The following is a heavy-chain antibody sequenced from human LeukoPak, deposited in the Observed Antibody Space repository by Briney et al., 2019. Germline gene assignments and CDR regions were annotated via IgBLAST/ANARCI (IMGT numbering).Heavy chain of an antibody. Sequence: SETLSLTCAVYGGSFSGYYWSWIRQPPGKGLEWIGYIYYSGSTYYNPSLKSRVTISVDTSKNQFSLKLSSVTAADTAVYYCARDRAYCGGDCSPGDAFDIWGQGTMVTVSS. V-gene: IGHV4-34*09. CDR2: IYYSGST. D-gene: IGHD2-21*02. J-gene: IGHJ3*02. CDR3: ARDRAYCGGDCSPGDAFDI. CDR1: GGSFSGYY.